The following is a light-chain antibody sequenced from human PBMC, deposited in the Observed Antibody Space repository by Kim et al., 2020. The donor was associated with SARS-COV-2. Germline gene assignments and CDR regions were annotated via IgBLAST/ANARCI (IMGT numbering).Light chain of an antibody. Sequence: EIVLTQSPGTLSLSPGERATLSYRTSQSVRSNFLAWYQQKPGQAPRLLIHGASSRATGIPDRFSGSGSGTDFTLTISRLEPEDFAVYYCQQYGSSPITFGQGTRLEIK. CDR3: QQYGSSPIT. CDR1: QSVRSNF. J-gene: IGKJ5*01. V-gene: IGKV3-20*01. CDR2: GAS.